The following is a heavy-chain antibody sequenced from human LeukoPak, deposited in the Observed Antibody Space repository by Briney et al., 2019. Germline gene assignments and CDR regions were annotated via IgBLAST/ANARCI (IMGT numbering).Heavy chain of an antibody. CDR1: GCTFTSNY. V-gene: IGHV1-46*01. CDR2: ISPSGGST. D-gene: IGHD3-22*01. J-gene: IGHJ4*02. Sequence: GSAVKVSCLAFGCTFTSNYMHWVRQAPGQGPEWMGVISPSGGSTTYAQKFQGRVTMTEDTSTDTAYMELSSLRSEDTAVYYCATDIYSSGPRQDYWGQGTLVTVSS. CDR3: ATDIYSSGPRQDY.